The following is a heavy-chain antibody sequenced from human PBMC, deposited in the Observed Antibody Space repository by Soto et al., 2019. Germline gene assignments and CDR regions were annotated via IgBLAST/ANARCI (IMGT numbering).Heavy chain of an antibody. CDR2: ISGSGGYT. CDR3: AKNGSGGGYCSSTSCYTGGVYYYYYGMDV. J-gene: IGHJ6*02. V-gene: IGHV3-23*01. Sequence: PGGSLRLSCAASGFTFSSYAMTWVRQAPGKGLEWVSAISGSGGYTYYADSVKGRFTISRDNSKNTLYLQMSSLRAEDTAVYYCAKNGSGGGYCSSTSCYTGGVYYYYYGMDVWGQGTTVTVSS. CDR1: GFTFSSYA. D-gene: IGHD2-2*02.